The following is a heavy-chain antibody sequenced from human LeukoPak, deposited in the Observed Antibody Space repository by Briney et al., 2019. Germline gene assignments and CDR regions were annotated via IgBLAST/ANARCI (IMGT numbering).Heavy chain of an antibody. CDR3: TTEGDYIYYYGMDV. CDR1: GFTFSSYA. J-gene: IGHJ6*02. V-gene: IGHV3-15*01. CDR2: IKSKTDGGTT. D-gene: IGHD4-17*01. Sequence: GGSLRLSCAASGFTFSSYAMHWVRQAPGKGLEWVGRIKSKTDGGTTDYAAPVKGRFTISRDDSKNTLYLQMNSLKTEDTAVYYCTTEGDYIYYYGMDVWGQGTTVTVSS.